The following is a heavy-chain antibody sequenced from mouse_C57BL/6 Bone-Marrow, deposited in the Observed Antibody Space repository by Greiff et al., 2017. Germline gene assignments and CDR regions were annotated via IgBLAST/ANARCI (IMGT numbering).Heavy chain of an antibody. CDR1: GYTFTDYY. D-gene: IGHD2-4*01. Sequence: QVTLKESGAELVRPGASVKLSCKASGYTFTDYYINWVKQRPGQGLEWIARIYPGSGNTYYNEKFKGKATLTAEKSSSTAYMQLSSLTSEDSAVYFCARSERLRRAWFAYWGQGTLVTVSA. CDR3: ARSERLRRAWFAY. J-gene: IGHJ3*01. V-gene: IGHV1-76*01. CDR2: IYPGSGNT.